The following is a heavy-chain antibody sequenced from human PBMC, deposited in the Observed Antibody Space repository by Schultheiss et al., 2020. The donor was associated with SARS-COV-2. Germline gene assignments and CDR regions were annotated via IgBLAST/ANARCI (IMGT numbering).Heavy chain of an antibody. CDR1: GGSISSSNW. V-gene: IGHV4-4*02. Sequence: SETLSLTCAVSGGSISSSNWWSWVRQPPGKGLEWIGYIYYSGSTNYNPSLKSRVTISVDTSKNQFSLKLNSVTAADTAVYYCASDSTSDDSFGVWGRGTMVTVSS. CDR3: ASDSTSDDSFGV. J-gene: IGHJ3*01. CDR2: IYYSGST.